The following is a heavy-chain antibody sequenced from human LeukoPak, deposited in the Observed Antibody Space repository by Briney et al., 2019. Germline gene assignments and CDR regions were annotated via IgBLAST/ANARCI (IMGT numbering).Heavy chain of an antibody. V-gene: IGHV3-21*01. CDR3: ARAVEDTAMVHPYYYYYYYMDV. CDR1: GFTFSSYS. J-gene: IGHJ6*03. Sequence: GGSLRLSCAASGFTFSSYSMNWVRQAPGKGLEWVSSISSSSSYIYYADSVKGRFTISRDNAKNSLYLQMNSLRAEDTAVYYCARAVEDTAMVHPYYYYYYYMDVWGKGTTVTVSS. CDR2: ISSSSSYI. D-gene: IGHD5-18*01.